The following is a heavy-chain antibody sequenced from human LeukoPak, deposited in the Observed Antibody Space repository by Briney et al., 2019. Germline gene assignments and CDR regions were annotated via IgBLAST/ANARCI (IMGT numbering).Heavy chain of an antibody. Sequence: SETLSLTCTVSGGSISSYYWSWIRQPPGKGLEWIGYIYYSGSTNYNPSLKSRVTISVDTSKNQFSLKLSSVTAADTAIYYCARDGGRGSIDAFDIWGQGTMVTVSS. J-gene: IGHJ3*02. V-gene: IGHV4-59*12. D-gene: IGHD3-10*01. CDR1: GGSISSYY. CDR2: IYYSGST. CDR3: ARDGGRGSIDAFDI.